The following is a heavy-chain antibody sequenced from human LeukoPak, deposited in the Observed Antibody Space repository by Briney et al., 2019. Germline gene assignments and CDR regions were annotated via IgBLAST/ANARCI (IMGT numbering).Heavy chain of an antibody. CDR2: INTNIGNP. J-gene: IGHJ4*02. CDR3: AKDRGERSYSYDY. D-gene: IGHD1-26*01. CDR1: GYTFTTYA. V-gene: IGHV7-4-1*02. Sequence: ASVKVSCKASGYTFTTYAINWVRQAPGQGLEWMGWINTNIGNPTYAQGFTGRFVFSLDTSVSTAYLQISSLKSEDTAVYYCAKDRGERSYSYDYWGQRTLVTVSS.